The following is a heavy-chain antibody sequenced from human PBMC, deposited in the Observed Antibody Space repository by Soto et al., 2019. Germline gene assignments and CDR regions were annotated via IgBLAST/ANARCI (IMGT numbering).Heavy chain of an antibody. CDR1: GLTVTGKKY. CDR2: VYDTDGI. V-gene: IGHV3-53*01. CDR3: ATWRLREHAYDI. J-gene: IGHJ3*02. D-gene: IGHD4-17*01. Sequence: DVQLVESGGGLIQPGGSLRLSCEASGLTVTGKKYVAWVRQAPGKGLEWVSGVYDTDGIYYADSVKGRFTSSRDNSKTIVYLEMNSLTPADTAVYYCATWRLREHAYDIWGLGTTVTVSS.